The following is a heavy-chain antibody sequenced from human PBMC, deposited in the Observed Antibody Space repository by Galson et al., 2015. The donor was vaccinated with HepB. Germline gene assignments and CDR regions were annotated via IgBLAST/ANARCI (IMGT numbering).Heavy chain of an antibody. CDR1: GYSFTSYW. D-gene: IGHD3-22*01. V-gene: IGHV5-51*03. CDR2: IYPGDSDT. CDR3: ARLSGRGDSSGYYYQMTVGDDAFDI. Sequence: QSGAEVKKPGESLKISCTGSGYSFTSYWIGWVRQMPGKGLEWMGIIYPGDSDTRYSPSFQGQVTISADKSISTAYLQWSSLKASDTAIYYCARLSGRGDSSGYYYQMTVGDDAFDIWGQGTMVTVSS. J-gene: IGHJ3*02.